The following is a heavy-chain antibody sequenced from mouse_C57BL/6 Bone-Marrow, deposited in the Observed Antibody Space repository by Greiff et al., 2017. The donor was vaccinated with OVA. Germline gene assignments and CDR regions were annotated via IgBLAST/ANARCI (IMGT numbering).Heavy chain of an antibody. J-gene: IGHJ2*01. V-gene: IGHV1-81*01. CDR3: ARPKLFYYYGSSYIDY. CDR1: GYTFTSYG. Sequence: QVQLKQSGAELARPGASVKLSCKASGYTFTSYGISWVKQRTGQGLEWIGEIYPRSGNTYYNEKFKGKATLTADKSSSTAYMELRSLTSEDSAVYFCARPKLFYYYGSSYIDYWGQGTTLTVSS. D-gene: IGHD1-1*01. CDR2: IYPRSGNT.